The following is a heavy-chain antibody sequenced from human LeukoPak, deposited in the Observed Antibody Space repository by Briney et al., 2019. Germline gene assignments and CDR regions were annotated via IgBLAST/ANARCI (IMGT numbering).Heavy chain of an antibody. D-gene: IGHD3-10*01. CDR2: INHSGST. V-gene: IGHV4-34*01. CDR3: ARGAYYYGSGSYNWRYYYYYMDV. J-gene: IGHJ6*03. CDR1: GGSFSGYY. Sequence: SETLSLTCAVYGGSFSGYYWSWIRQPPGKGLEWIGEINHSGSTNYNPSLKSRVTISVDTSKNQFSLKLSSVTAADTAVYYCARGAYYYGSGSYNWRYYYYYMDVWGKGTTVTVSS.